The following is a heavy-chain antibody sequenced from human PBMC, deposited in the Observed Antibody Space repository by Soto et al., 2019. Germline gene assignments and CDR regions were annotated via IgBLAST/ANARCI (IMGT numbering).Heavy chain of an antibody. CDR1: GGSVSSGGYY. V-gene: IGHV4-31*03. Sequence: LSVTCTVSGGSVSSGGYYWSWIRQHPGTGLEWIGYIYYSGTTYFNPSLKSRASISLDTSKNEFSLKLTSVTAADTAVYYCARRALPQCINGVCYKDGFWDYWGQGALVTVSP. D-gene: IGHD2-8*01. CDR2: IYYSGTT. CDR3: ARRALPQCINGVCYKDGFWDY. J-gene: IGHJ4*02.